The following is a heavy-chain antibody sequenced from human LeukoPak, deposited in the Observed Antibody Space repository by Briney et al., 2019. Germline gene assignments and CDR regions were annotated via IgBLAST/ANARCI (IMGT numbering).Heavy chain of an antibody. CDR3: ARRWVAGTWDY. V-gene: IGHV2-5*02. CDR1: GFSLSTSGGG. D-gene: IGHD6-19*01. CDR2: SYWGDDN. J-gene: IGHJ4*02. Sequence: SGPTLVNPTQTLTLTCTFPGFSLSTSGGGVGWIRQPPGKALEWLALSYWGDDNRYSPSLKSRLTITHATSKNQVVLTMTNMDPVETATYYCARRWVAGTWDYWGQGTLVTVSS.